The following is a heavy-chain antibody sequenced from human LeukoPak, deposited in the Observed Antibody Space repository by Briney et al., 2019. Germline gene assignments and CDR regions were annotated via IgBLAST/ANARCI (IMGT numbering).Heavy chain of an antibody. V-gene: IGHV4-61*02. J-gene: IGHJ4*02. CDR2: ICTSGST. CDR3: ARGNDYGGNFPFDY. CDR1: GGSISSGSYY. Sequence: SETLSLTCTVSGGSISSGSYYWSWIRQPAGKGLEWIGRICTSGSTNYNPSLKSRVTISVDTSKNQFSLKLSSVTAADTAVYYCARGNDYGGNFPFDYWGQGTLVTVSS. D-gene: IGHD4-23*01.